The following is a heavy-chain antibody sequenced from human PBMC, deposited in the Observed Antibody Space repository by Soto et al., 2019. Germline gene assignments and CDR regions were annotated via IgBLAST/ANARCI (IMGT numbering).Heavy chain of an antibody. D-gene: IGHD1-1*01. CDR3: ARRYGTTFDY. Sequence: SETLSLTCTVSGGSISSYYWSWIRQPPGKGLEWIGYIYYSGSTNYNPSLRSRVTISVDTSKNQFSLKLSSVTAADTAVYYCARRYGTTFDYWGQGTLVTVSS. CDR1: GGSISSYY. V-gene: IGHV4-59*08. CDR2: IYYSGST. J-gene: IGHJ4*02.